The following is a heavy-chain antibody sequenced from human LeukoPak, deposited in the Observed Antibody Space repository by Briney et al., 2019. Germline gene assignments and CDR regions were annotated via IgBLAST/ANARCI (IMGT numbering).Heavy chain of an antibody. Sequence: WGSLRLSCAASGFTFSSYGMHWVRQAPGKGLEWVSYISSSGSTIYYADSVKGRFTISRDNAKNSLYLQMNSLRAEDTAVYYCARDPGSGYEEHFDYWGQGTLVTVSS. CDR3: ARDPGSGYEEHFDY. V-gene: IGHV3-48*04. CDR1: GFTFSSYG. CDR2: ISSSGSTI. D-gene: IGHD5-12*01. J-gene: IGHJ4*02.